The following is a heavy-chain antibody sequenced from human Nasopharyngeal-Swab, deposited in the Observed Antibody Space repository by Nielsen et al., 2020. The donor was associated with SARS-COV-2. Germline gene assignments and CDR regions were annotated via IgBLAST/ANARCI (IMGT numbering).Heavy chain of an antibody. CDR1: GGSISSYY. CDR3: AREGSITMVRGVITKTNWFDP. CDR2: IYYSGST. Sequence: SETLSLTCTVSGGSISSYYWSWIRQPPGKGLEWIGYIYYSGSTNYNPSLKSRVTISVDTSKNQFSLKLSSVTAADTAVYYCAREGSITMVRGVITKTNWFDPWGQGTLVTVSS. D-gene: IGHD3-10*01. V-gene: IGHV4-59*01. J-gene: IGHJ5*02.